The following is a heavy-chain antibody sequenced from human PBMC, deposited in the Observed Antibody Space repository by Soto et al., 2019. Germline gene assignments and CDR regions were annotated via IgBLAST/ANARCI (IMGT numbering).Heavy chain of an antibody. Sequence: SETLSLTCAVYGGSFSGYYWSWIRQPPGKGLEWIGEINHSGSTNYNPSLKSRVTISVDTSKNQFSLKLSSVTAADTAVYYCATNPKITRTTSYNYYYYGMDVWGQGTTVTVSS. V-gene: IGHV4-34*01. J-gene: IGHJ6*02. CDR2: INHSGST. D-gene: IGHD1-20*01. CDR3: ATNPKITRTTSYNYYYYGMDV. CDR1: GGSFSGYY.